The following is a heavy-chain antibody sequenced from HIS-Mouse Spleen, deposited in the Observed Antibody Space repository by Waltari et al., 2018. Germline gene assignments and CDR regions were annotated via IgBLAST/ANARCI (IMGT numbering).Heavy chain of an antibody. J-gene: IGHJ4*02. CDR1: GFSLSTSGMC. CDR3: ARIAEGYTSGWYAFDY. D-gene: IGHD6-19*01. V-gene: IGHV2-70*15. CDR2: IDWDDDK. Sequence: QVTLRESGPALVKPTQTLTLTCTFSGFSLSTSGMCVSWIRQPPGKALGWLARIDWDDDKYYSTAVKARLTISRDTSKNQVVLTMTNMDPLDTATYYCARIAEGYTSGWYAFDYWGQGTLVTVSS.